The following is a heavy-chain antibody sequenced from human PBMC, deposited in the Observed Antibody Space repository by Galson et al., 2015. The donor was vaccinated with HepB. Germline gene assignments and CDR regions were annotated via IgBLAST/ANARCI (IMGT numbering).Heavy chain of an antibody. D-gene: IGHD3-22*01. CDR2: IDWDDDK. Sequence: PALVKPTQTLTLTCTFSGFSLSTSGMCVSWIRQPPGKALEWLARIDWDDDKYYSTSLKTRLTISKDTSKNQVVLTMTNMDPVDTATYYCARIREYYYDSSGYYLHAAFDIWGQGTMVTVSS. CDR3: ARIREYYYDSSGYYLHAAFDI. J-gene: IGHJ3*02. V-gene: IGHV2-70*11. CDR1: GFSLSTSGMC.